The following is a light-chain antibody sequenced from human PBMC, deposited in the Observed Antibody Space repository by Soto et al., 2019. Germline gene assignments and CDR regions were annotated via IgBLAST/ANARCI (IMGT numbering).Light chain of an antibody. J-gene: IGKJ4*01. CDR2: RAS. Sequence: EIVLTQSPGTLSLSPGERATLSCRASQSVSSDYLAWYQQKPGQTPKVLIYRASSRATGIPDRFSGSGSGTDFTLTISRLEPEDFAVYYCQQRSEWPLTFGGGTKVEIK. CDR1: QSVSSDY. CDR3: QQRSEWPLT. V-gene: IGKV3D-20*02.